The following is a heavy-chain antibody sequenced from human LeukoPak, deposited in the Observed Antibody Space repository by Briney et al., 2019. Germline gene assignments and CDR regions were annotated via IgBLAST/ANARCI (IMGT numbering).Heavy chain of an antibody. CDR1: GYTFTSYD. J-gene: IGHJ4*02. CDR2: MNPNSGNT. Sequence: GASVKVSCKASGYTFTSYDINWVRQATGQGLEWMGWMNPNSGNTGYAQKFQGRVTMTRNTSQRTAYMELSSLRSEDTAVYYCGRARGRGGVMIFDYWGQGTRVTVSS. V-gene: IGHV1-8*01. D-gene: IGHD3-16*01. CDR3: GRARGRGGVMIFDY.